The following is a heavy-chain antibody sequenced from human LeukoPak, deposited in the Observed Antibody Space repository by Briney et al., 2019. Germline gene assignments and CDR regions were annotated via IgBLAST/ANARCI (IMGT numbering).Heavy chain of an antibody. CDR2: ISWNSGSI. Sequence: PGGSLRLSCAASGFTFDDYAMHWVRQAPGKGLEWVSGISWNSGSIGYADSVKGRFTISRDNAKNSLYLQMNSLRAEDTALYYCAKDIDYDSSGYYSASNDAFDIWGQGTMVTVSS. V-gene: IGHV3-9*01. CDR1: GFTFDDYA. D-gene: IGHD3-22*01. J-gene: IGHJ3*02. CDR3: AKDIDYDSSGYYSASNDAFDI.